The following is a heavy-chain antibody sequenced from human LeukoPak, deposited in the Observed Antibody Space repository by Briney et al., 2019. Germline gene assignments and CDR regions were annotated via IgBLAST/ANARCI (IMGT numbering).Heavy chain of an antibody. Sequence: PGGSLRLSCAASGFTFSSYAMHWVRQAPGKGLEWVAVISYDGSNKYYADSVKGRFTISRDDSKNTLYLQMNSLRAEDTAVYYCARADSSWRAFDIWGQGTMVTVSS. CDR2: ISYDGSNK. CDR1: GFTFSSYA. V-gene: IGHV3-30*04. CDR3: ARADSSWRAFDI. D-gene: IGHD6-13*01. J-gene: IGHJ3*02.